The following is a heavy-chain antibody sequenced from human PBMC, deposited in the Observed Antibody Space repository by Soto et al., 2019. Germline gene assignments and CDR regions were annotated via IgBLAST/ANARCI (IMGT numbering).Heavy chain of an antibody. CDR1: GFTFTSSA. CDR3: AEEGDSSGLDY. J-gene: IGHJ4*02. CDR2: IVVGSGKT. Sequence: QMQLVQSGPEVKKPGTSVKVSCKASGFTFTSSAVQWVRQARGQRLEWIGWIVVGSGKTNYAQKFQERVTMTRDMTTRTANMELSSLRYEETAVYYCAEEGDSSGLDYWGQGTLVTVSS. V-gene: IGHV1-58*01. D-gene: IGHD3-22*01.